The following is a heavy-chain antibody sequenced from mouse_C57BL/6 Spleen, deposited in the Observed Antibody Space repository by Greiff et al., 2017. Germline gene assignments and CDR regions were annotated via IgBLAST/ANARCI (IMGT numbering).Heavy chain of an antibody. D-gene: IGHD1-1*02. V-gene: IGHV1-69*01. CDR1: GYTFTSYW. CDR3: ARKQLGVGSAFAY. CDR2: IDPSDSYT. J-gene: IGHJ3*01. Sequence: QVQLQQPGAELVMPGASVKLSCKASGYTFTSYWMHWVKQRPGQGLEWIGEIDPSDSYTNYNQKFKGKSTLTVAKSSSTASMQLSSLTSEDSAVYYCARKQLGVGSAFAYWGQGTLVTVSA.